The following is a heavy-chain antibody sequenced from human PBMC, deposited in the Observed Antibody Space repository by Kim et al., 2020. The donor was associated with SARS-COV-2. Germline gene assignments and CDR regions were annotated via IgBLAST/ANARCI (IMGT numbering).Heavy chain of an antibody. V-gene: IGHV4-4*07. Sequence: NYNPSLKRRVTMSVDTSKNQFSLKLSSVTAADTAVYYCARDGSGRLKFDYWGQGTLVTVSS. D-gene: IGHD1-26*01. J-gene: IGHJ4*02. CDR3: ARDGSGRLKFDY.